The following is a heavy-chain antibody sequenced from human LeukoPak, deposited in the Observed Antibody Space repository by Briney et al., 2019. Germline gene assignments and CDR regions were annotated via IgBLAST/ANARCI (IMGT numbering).Heavy chain of an antibody. CDR1: GGTFSSYA. Sequence: GASVKVSCKASGGTFSSYAISWVRQAPGQGLEWMGRIIPILGIANYAQKFQGRVTITADKSTSTAYMELSRLRSDDTAVYYCARVPNYYDSSGYYVDDYWGQGTLVTVSS. D-gene: IGHD3-22*01. V-gene: IGHV1-69*04. CDR3: ARVPNYYDSSGYYVDDY. J-gene: IGHJ4*02. CDR2: IIPILGIA.